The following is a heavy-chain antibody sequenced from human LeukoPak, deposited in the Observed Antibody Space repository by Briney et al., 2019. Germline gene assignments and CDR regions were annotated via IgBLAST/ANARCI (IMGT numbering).Heavy chain of an antibody. D-gene: IGHD3-16*02. J-gene: IGHJ6*03. V-gene: IGHV4-59*01. CDR1: GGSISSYY. Sequence: PSETLSLTCAVSGGSISSYYWSWIRQPPGKGLEWIGYIYYSGSTNYSPSLKSRVTISVDTSKNQFSLKLSSVTAADTAVYYCARGVEYYDYVWGSYRVEDYYYYYMDVWGKGTTVTVSS. CDR3: ARGVEYYDYVWGSYRVEDYYYYYMDV. CDR2: IYYSGST.